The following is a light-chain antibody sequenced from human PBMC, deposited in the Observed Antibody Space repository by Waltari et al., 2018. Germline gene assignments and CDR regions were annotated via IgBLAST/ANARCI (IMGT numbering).Light chain of an antibody. CDR3: QQYGSSPPWT. CDR2: DAS. CDR1: QSVNSNY. V-gene: IGKV3D-20*01. J-gene: IGKJ1*01. Sequence: EIVLTQSPATLSLSPGERATLSCGASQSVNSNYLAWYQQKPGLAPRLLIYDASSRATGIPDRFTGSGSGTDFTLTISRLEPEDFAVYYCQQYGSSPPWTFGQGTKVEIK.